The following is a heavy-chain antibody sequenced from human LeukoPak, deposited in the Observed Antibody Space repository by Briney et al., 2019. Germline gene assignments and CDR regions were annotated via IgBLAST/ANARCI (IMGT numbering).Heavy chain of an antibody. J-gene: IGHJ4*02. V-gene: IGHV3-30*04. CDR2: ISYDGSNK. Sequence: PGGSLRLSCAASGFTFSSYAMHWVRQAPGKGLEWVAVISYDGSNKYYADSVKGRFTISRDNSKNTLYLQMNSLRAEGTAVYYCASLFRSPVQLVGHWFDYWGQGTLVTVSS. CDR1: GFTFSSYA. D-gene: IGHD6-13*01. CDR3: ASLFRSPVQLVGHWFDY.